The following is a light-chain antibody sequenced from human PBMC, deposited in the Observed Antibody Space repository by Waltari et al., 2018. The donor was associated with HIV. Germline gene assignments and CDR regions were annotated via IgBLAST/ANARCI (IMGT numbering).Light chain of an antibody. CDR2: TTS. Sequence: DIQMTQSPSSLSASVGDTITITCRTSQDVHNFLNWYQQQPGRPPTLLISTTSRLPSRVPSRSSGSGSGTDYTLTISNLQLEDFSTYYCRQTEATPLTFGPETKVEVK. CDR3: RQTEATPLT. J-gene: IGKJ3*01. V-gene: IGKV1-39*01. CDR1: QDVHNF.